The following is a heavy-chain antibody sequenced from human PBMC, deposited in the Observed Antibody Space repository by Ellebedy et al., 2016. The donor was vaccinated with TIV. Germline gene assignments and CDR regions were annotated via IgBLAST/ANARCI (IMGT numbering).Heavy chain of an antibody. Sequence: MPSETLSLTCSVSGGSISSSSSFYWGWIRQPPGKGLEWIGNIYYSGSTDYNPSLKSRVTISVDTSKNQFALKLSSVTAADTAVYYCARESHRDYYEPRFDYWGQGILVTVSS. V-gene: IGHV4-39*06. J-gene: IGHJ4*02. CDR3: ARESHRDYYEPRFDY. D-gene: IGHD3-22*01. CDR1: GGSISSSSSFY. CDR2: IYYSGST.